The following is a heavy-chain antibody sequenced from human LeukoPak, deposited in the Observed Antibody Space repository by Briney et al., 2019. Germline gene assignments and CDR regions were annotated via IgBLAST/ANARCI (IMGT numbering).Heavy chain of an antibody. CDR3: ARHERLLDYGDSHWFDP. D-gene: IGHD4-17*01. CDR2: FSYSGST. V-gene: IGHV4-39*01. CDR1: GGSISSSSYY. J-gene: IGHJ5*02. Sequence: SETLSLTCTVSGGSISSSSYYWGWIRQPPGKGLEWIGSFSYSGSTYYNPSLKSRVTISVDTSKNQFSLKLSSVTAADTAVYYCARHERLLDYGDSHWFDPWGQGTLVTVSS.